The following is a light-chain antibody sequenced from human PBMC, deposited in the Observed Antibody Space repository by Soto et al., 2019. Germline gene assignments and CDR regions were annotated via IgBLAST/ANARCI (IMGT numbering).Light chain of an antibody. CDR2: EVS. Sequence: QSALTQPASVSGSPGQSITISCTGTSSDVGGYNYVSWYQHHPGKAPKLVIYEVSNRPSGFSDRFSASKSGNTASLTISGLQPEDEADYYCGSYRSSSTPYVFGTGTKVTVL. CDR1: SSDVGGYNY. CDR3: GSYRSSSTPYV. V-gene: IGLV2-14*01. J-gene: IGLJ1*01.